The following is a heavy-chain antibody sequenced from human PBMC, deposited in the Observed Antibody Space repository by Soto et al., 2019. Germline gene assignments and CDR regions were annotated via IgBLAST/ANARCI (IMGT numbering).Heavy chain of an antibody. CDR1: GFTFSIYA. Sequence: EGPRSLSCAASGFTFSIYAMILVRQAPGKGLEWVSAISGSGGSTYYADSVKGRFTISRDNSKNTLYLQMNSLRAEDTAVYYCAKDLEQLARDNYWGQGTLVTVSS. D-gene: IGHD6-6*01. CDR3: AKDLEQLARDNY. CDR2: ISGSGGST. J-gene: IGHJ4*02. V-gene: IGHV3-23*01.